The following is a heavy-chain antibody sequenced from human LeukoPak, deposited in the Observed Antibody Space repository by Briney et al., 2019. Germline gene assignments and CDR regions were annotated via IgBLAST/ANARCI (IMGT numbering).Heavy chain of an antibody. V-gene: IGHV3-23*01. Sequence: GVSLRLSCAASGFTFSSYAMSWVRQAPGKGLEWVSAISGSGGSTYYADSVKGRFTISRDNSKNTLYLQMNSLRAEDTAVYYCAKDRLRFLEWLLSPFFDYWGQGTLVTVSS. CDR2: ISGSGGST. J-gene: IGHJ4*02. CDR1: GFTFSSYA. D-gene: IGHD3-3*01. CDR3: AKDRLRFLEWLLSPFFDY.